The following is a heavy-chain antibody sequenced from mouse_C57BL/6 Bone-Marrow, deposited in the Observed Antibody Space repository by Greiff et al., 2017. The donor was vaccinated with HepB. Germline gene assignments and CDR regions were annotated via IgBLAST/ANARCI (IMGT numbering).Heavy chain of an antibody. J-gene: IGHJ1*03. CDR3: ALLRYPDV. V-gene: IGHV1-82*01. Sequence: QVQLQQSGPELVKPGASVKISCKASGYAFSGSWMNWVKQRPGKGLEWIGRIYPGNGDTNYNGKFKGKATLTADKSSSTAYMQLSSLTSEDSAVYFGALLRYPDVWGTGTTVTVSS. CDR2: IYPGNGDT. D-gene: IGHD1-1*01. CDR1: GYAFSGSW.